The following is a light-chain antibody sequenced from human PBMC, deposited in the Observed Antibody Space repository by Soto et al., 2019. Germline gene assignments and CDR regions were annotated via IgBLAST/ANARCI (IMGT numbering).Light chain of an antibody. CDR3: QQYKNWRPFT. CDR1: QSVSSN. J-gene: IGKJ4*01. Sequence: EIVMTQSPATLSVSPGERATLSCRASQSVSSNVAWYQQKPGQPPRLLIYGASTRATGIPARFSGSGSGREFTRTVTSLQSEDGAICYCQQYKNWRPFTFGGGNKVEIK. CDR2: GAS. V-gene: IGKV3-15*01.